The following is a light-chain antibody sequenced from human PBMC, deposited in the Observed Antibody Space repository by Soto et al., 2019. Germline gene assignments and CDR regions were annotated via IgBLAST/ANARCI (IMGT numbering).Light chain of an antibody. J-gene: IGKJ1*01. CDR3: QQYGSSPTT. CDR2: GAS. CDR1: QSVTSTY. Sequence: EIVLTQSPGTLSLSPGERATLSCRASQSVTSTYLAWYQENPGQDPRLLIYGASNRATGIPDRFSRSGSGTDFTLTISRLDPEEFAVYFCQQYGSSPTTFGQCTKVDLK. V-gene: IGKV3-20*01.